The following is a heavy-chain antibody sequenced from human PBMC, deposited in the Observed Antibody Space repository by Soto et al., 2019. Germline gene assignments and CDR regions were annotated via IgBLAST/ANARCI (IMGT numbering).Heavy chain of an antibody. D-gene: IGHD3-10*02. CDR3: ASVRGGYYYAMDV. V-gene: IGHV4-4*02. J-gene: IGHJ6*02. CDR1: GGSISSSNW. Sequence: QVQLRESGPGLVKPSGTLSLTCAVSGGSISSSNWWSWVRQPPGKGLEWIGEIYHSGSTNYNPSLKSRVTIAVDKSKNQFSLKLSSVTAADTAVYYCASVRGGYYYAMDVWGQGTTVTVSS. CDR2: IYHSGST.